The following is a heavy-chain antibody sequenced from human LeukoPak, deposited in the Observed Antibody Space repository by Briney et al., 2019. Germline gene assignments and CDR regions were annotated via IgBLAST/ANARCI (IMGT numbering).Heavy chain of an antibody. J-gene: IGHJ4*02. CDR1: GFTLSSYS. CDR2: ISTTSSYI. Sequence: GGSLRLSCAASGFTLSSYSMNWVRQAPGKGLEWVSSISTTSSYIYYADSVKGRFTISRDNAENSVYLQMNSLGAEDTAVYYCARDSGYSYGSFDYWGQGTLVTVS. V-gene: IGHV3-21*01. CDR3: ARDSGYSYGSFDY. D-gene: IGHD5-18*01.